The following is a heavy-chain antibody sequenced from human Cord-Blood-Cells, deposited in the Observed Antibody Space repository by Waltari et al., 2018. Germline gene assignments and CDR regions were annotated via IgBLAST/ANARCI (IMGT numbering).Heavy chain of an antibody. CDR2: ITHSGIT. CDR3: ARSQYYDFWSGYYSHYWYFDL. CDR1: GGSFRGYY. V-gene: IGHV4-34*01. Sequence: QVQLQQWGAGLLKPSETLSLTCAVYGGSFRGYYWSWLRQPTGKGREWIGEITHSGITNYNPALKGRVTISVDTSKNQFSLKLSAVTAADTAVYYCARSQYYDFWSGYYSHYWYFDLWGRGTLVTVSS. J-gene: IGHJ2*01. D-gene: IGHD3-3*01.